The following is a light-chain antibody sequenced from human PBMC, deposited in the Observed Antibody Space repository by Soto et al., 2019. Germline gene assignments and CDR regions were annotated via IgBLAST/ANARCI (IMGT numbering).Light chain of an antibody. V-gene: IGKV3-15*01. CDR2: GAS. CDR3: QHYNYL. J-gene: IGKJ4*01. Sequence: EMRMTQCPATLSVYPGERATLSCRASQSLSSNLAWYQQKPGQAPRLLIYGASTRATGIPARFSGSGSGTEFTLTISSLQPDEFATYYCQHYNYLFGGGTKVDI. CDR1: QSLSSN.